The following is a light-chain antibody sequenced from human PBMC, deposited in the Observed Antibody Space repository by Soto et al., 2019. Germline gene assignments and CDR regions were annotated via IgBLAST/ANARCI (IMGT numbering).Light chain of an antibody. CDR1: QSVSSNY. Sequence: PGARATLSCRASQSVSSNYLAWYQHIPGQAPRLLIYGASTRATGIPDRFSGSGSGTDFTLTISRLEPEDFAVYYCQQFDRSLPSWTFGQGTKVEMK. J-gene: IGKJ1*01. CDR3: QQFDRSLPSWT. V-gene: IGKV3-20*01. CDR2: GAS.